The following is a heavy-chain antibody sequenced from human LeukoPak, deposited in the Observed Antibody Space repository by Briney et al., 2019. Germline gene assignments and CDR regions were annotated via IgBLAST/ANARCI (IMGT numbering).Heavy chain of an antibody. CDR2: IVPSDSYT. D-gene: IGHD3-10*01. Sequence: GESLKISCKGSGYSFTSYWISWVRQIPGKGLEWMGRIVPSDSYTNYSPSFQGHVTISADKSISTAYLQWSSLKASDTAMYYCAVSLTASGKIDYWGQGTLVTVSS. V-gene: IGHV5-10-1*01. CDR3: AVSLTASGKIDY. CDR1: GYSFTSYW. J-gene: IGHJ4*02.